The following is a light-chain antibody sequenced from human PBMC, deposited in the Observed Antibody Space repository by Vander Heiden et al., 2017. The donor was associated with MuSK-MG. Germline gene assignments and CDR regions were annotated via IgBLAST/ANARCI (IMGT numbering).Light chain of an antibody. CDR2: DTS. J-gene: IGKJ1*01. CDR3: QQRSNWPWT. V-gene: IGKV3-11*01. CDR1: QSVSRD. Sequence: EIVLTQSPATLSLSPGERATLPRSASQSVSRDLAWYKQGPGQAPRLLIDDTSSRATGIPGRFSGSGSGTDFTLTIASLEPEDFAVYYCQQRSNWPWTFGQGTKVEI.